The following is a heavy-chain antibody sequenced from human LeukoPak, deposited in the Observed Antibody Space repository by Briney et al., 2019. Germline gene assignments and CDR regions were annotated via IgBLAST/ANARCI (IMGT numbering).Heavy chain of an antibody. CDR1: GGSISSGGYY. Sequence: PSQTLSLTCTVSGGSISSGGYYWSWIRQPPGKGLEWIGYIYHSGSTYYNPSLKSRVTISVDRSKNQFSLKLSSVTAADTAVYYCAREAVPGSSWSNFDYWGQGTLVTVSS. J-gene: IGHJ4*02. D-gene: IGHD6-13*01. V-gene: IGHV4-30-2*01. CDR2: IYHSGST. CDR3: AREAVPGSSWSNFDY.